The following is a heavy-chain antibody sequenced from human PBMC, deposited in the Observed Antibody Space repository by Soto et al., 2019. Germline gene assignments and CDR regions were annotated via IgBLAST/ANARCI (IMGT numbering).Heavy chain of an antibody. CDR3: ASTTYDSSGYSGGYFDL. V-gene: IGHV1-69*01. J-gene: IGHJ2*01. D-gene: IGHD3-22*01. Sequence: QVQLVQSGAEVKKPGSSVKVSCKASGGTFSSYAISWVRQAPGQGLEWMGGIIPIFGTANYAQKFQGRVTMTAGESTSTAYMELSSLRSEDTAVYYCASTTYDSSGYSGGYFDLWGRGTLVTVSS. CDR1: GGTFSSYA. CDR2: IIPIFGTA.